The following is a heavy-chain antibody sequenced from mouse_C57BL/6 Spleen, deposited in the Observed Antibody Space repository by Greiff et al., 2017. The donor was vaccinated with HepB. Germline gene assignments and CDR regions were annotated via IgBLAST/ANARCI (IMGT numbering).Heavy chain of an antibody. Sequence: EVMLVESGGGLVKPGGSLKLSCAASGFTFSDYGMHWVRQAPEKGLEWVAYISSGSSTIYYADTVKGRFTISRDNAKNTLFLQRTSLRSEDTAMYYCARASYYYGSSPAWFAYWGQGTLVTVSA. V-gene: IGHV5-17*01. CDR2: ISSGSSTI. CDR3: ARASYYYGSSPAWFAY. D-gene: IGHD1-1*01. J-gene: IGHJ3*01. CDR1: GFTFSDYG.